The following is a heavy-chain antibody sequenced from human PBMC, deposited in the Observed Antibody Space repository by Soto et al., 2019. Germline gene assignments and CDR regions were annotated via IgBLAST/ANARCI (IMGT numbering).Heavy chain of an antibody. CDR3: ARTLRFLEWLLD. V-gene: IGHV4-34*01. Sequence: PSETLSLTCAVYGGSFSGYYWSWIRQPPGKGLEWIGEINHSGSTNYNPSLKSRVTISVDTSKNQFSLKLSSVTAADTAVYYCARTLRFLEWLLDWGQGTLVTVSS. CDR1: GGSFSGYY. J-gene: IGHJ4*02. CDR2: INHSGST. D-gene: IGHD3-3*01.